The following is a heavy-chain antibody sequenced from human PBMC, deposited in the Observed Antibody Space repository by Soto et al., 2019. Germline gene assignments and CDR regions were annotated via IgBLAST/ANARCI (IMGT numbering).Heavy chain of an antibody. J-gene: IGHJ4*02. Sequence: EVQLVESGGGLVQPGDSLKLSCAGLGFNFSGSALHWVRQPSGKGLEWVGRIRTRSKKFATSYATSVRGRFSLSRDDSKNTAFLQMNSLRDDDTGVYFCTGRGCYSLQDIWGQGTLVTVSS. D-gene: IGHD2-15*01. CDR1: GFNFSGSA. CDR2: IRTRSKKFAT. CDR3: TGRGCYSLQDI. V-gene: IGHV3-73*01.